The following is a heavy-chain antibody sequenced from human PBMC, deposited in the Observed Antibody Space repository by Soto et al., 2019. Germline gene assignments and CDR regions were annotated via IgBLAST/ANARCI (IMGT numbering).Heavy chain of an antibody. CDR1: GGTFSSYA. CDR3: ARDQGHYYDSSGTDAFDI. CDR2: IIPIFGTA. D-gene: IGHD3-22*01. V-gene: IGHV1-69*06. J-gene: IGHJ3*02. Sequence: SVKGSCKASGGTFSSYAISWVRQAPGQGLEWMGGIIPIFGTANYAQKFQGRVTITADKSTSTAYMELSSLRSEDTAVYYCARDQGHYYDSSGTDAFDIWGQGTMVTV.